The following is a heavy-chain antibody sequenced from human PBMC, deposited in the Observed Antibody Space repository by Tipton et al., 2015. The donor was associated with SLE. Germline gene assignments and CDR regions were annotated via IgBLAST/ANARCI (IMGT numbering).Heavy chain of an antibody. J-gene: IGHJ6*02. Sequence: SLRLSCTASEFSFSTYTMNWVRQAPGMGLEWLSSIDSNGNHIYYADSVKGRSTISRDNSRNTLYLQMNALRAEDTALYYCAKARGFYYYYGMDVWGQGTTVTVSS. CDR3: AKARGFYYYYGMDV. CDR2: IDSNGNHI. V-gene: IGHV3-21*04. CDR1: EFSFSTYT.